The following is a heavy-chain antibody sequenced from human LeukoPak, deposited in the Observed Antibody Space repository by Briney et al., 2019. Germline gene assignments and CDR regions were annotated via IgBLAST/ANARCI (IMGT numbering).Heavy chain of an antibody. CDR1: GGSISSYY. V-gene: IGHV4-59*01. CDR2: IYYSGST. J-gene: IGHJ3*02. Sequence: SETLSLTCIVSGGSISSYYWSWIRQPPGKGLEWIGYIYYSGSTNYNPSLKSRVTISVDTSKNQFSLKLSSGTAADTAVYYCARQTRPYSKGAFDIWGQGTMVTVSS. D-gene: IGHD6-6*01. CDR3: ARQTRPYSKGAFDI.